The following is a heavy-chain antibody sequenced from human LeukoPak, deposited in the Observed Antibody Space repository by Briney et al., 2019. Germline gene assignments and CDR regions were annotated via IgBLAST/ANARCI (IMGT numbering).Heavy chain of an antibody. CDR1: GGSISSYY. V-gene: IGHV4-4*07. CDR3: ARDAAGEGRLVITWFDP. Sequence: SETLSLTCTVSGGSISSYYWSWIRQPAGKGLEWIGRIYTSGSTNYNPSLKSRVTISVDTSKNQFSLKLSSVTAADTAVYFCARDAAGEGRLVITWFDPWGQGTLVTVSS. J-gene: IGHJ5*02. CDR2: IYTSGST. D-gene: IGHD3-22*01.